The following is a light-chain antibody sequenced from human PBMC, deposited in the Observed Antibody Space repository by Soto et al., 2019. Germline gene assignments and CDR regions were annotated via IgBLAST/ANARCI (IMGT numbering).Light chain of an antibody. CDR3: QQYHDWPSWT. CDR1: QSVSSN. V-gene: IGKV3-15*01. J-gene: IGKJ1*01. CDR2: GAS. Sequence: ILMTQSPATLSVSPGERATLSCGASQSVSSNLAWYQQKPGQAPRLLIYGASTRATGIPTRFSGRGSGTEFTLTISRLQSDDFALYYCQQYHDWPSWTFGQGTKVEVK.